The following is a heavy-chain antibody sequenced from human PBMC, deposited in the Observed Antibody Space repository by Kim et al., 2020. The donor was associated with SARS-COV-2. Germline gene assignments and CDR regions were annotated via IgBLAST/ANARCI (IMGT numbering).Heavy chain of an antibody. CDR1: GGSISSSSYY. V-gene: IGHV4-39*01. D-gene: IGHD6-19*01. J-gene: IGHJ5*02. CDR3: ARQERQWLGLEPNWFDP. Sequence: SETLSLTCTVSGGSISSSSYYWGWIRQPPGKGLEWIGSIYYSGSTYYNPSLKCRVTISVDTSKNQFSLKLSSVTAADTAVYYCARQERQWLGLEPNWFDPWGQGTLVTVSS. CDR2: IYYSGST.